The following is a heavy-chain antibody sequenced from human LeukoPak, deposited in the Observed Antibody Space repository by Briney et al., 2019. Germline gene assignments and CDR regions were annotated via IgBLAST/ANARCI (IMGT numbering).Heavy chain of an antibody. CDR2: INHSGST. CDR3: ARSRVGSTARPLDY. V-gene: IGHV4-34*01. CDR1: GGSFSGYY. J-gene: IGHJ4*02. D-gene: IGHD1-26*01. Sequence: SETLSLTCAVYGGSFSGYYWSWIRQPPGKGLEWIGEINHSGSTNYNPSLKSRVTISLNTSKNQFSLKLSSVTAADTAVYYCARSRVGSTARPLDYWGQGTLVTVSS.